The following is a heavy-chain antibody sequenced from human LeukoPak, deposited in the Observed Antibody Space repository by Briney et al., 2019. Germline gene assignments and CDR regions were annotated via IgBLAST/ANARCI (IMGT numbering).Heavy chain of an antibody. V-gene: IGHV1-3*03. CDR1: GYSFTSQD. Sequence: ASVKVSCKTSGYSFTSQDMHWVRQAPGQSLEWMGCINPDNGDTKYSQEFQGRVTITRDTSATTAYMELSSLRSDDMAVYYCTLYNYWGQGTLVTISS. J-gene: IGHJ4*02. CDR2: INPDNGDT. D-gene: IGHD2-2*02. CDR3: TLYNY.